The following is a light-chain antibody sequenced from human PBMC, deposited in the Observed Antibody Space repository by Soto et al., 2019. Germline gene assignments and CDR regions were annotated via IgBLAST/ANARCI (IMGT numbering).Light chain of an antibody. CDR3: SSYASGSTRV. Sequence: QSVLTQPASVSGSPGQSVTISCTGTSSDVGDYNYVSWYQQHPGKAPKLIIYDVSNRPSGVSNRFSGSKSGNTASLTISGLQAEDEADYFCSSYASGSTRVFGGGTQLTVL. CDR2: DVS. J-gene: IGLJ3*02. V-gene: IGLV2-14*01. CDR1: SSDVGDYNY.